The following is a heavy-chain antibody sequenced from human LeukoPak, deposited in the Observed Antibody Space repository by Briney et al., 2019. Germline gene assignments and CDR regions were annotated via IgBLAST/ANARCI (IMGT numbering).Heavy chain of an antibody. CDR1: GGSISSSSYY. V-gene: IGHV4-39*07. CDR2: IYYSGST. J-gene: IGHJ5*02. Sequence: PSETLSLTCTVSGGSISSSSYYWGWIRQPPGKGLEWIGSIYYSGSTYYNPSLKSRVTISVDTSKNRFSLKLSSVTAADTAVYYCARGNIVVVPAAKNWFDPWGQGTLVTVSS. D-gene: IGHD2-2*01. CDR3: ARGNIVVVPAAKNWFDP.